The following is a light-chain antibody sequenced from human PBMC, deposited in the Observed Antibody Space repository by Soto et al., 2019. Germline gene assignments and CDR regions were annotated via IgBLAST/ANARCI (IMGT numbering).Light chain of an antibody. CDR1: SSDIGGYQY. CDR3: SSYTIYSTLLL. V-gene: IGLV2-14*01. CDR2: EVT. J-gene: IGLJ2*01. Sequence: QSALTQPASVSGSPGQSITISCTGTSSDIGGYQYVSWYQQHPGKAPKLIIYEVTNRPSGVSDRFSGSKSGNTASLTISGLQAEDEADYYCSSYTIYSTLLLFGGGTKLTVL.